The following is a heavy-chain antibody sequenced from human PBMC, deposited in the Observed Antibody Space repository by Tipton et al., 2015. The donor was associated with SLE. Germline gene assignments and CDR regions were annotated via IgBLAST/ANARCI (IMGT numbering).Heavy chain of an antibody. CDR3: ARHLTYDFWSGGYGMDV. J-gene: IGHJ6*02. D-gene: IGHD3-3*01. CDR2: INHSGST. V-gene: IGHV4-34*01. CDR1: GGSFSGYY. Sequence: TLSLTCAVYGGSFSGYYWSWIRQPPGKGLGWIGEINHSGSTNYNPSLKSRVTISVDTSKNQFSLKLSSVTAADTAVYYCARHLTYDFWSGGYGMDVWGQGTTVTVSS.